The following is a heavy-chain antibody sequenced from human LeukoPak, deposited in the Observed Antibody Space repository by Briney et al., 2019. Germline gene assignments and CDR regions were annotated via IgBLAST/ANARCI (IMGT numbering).Heavy chain of an antibody. J-gene: IGHJ4*02. CDR2: LSDSGTST. Sequence: GGSLRLSCAASGFTFSSYAMSWDRQAPGKGLMWVSGLSDSGTSTYYADSVKGRFTIYRDNSKNVLYLQMNSLRADDTALYYCAKTLWGLTLLSSDHWGQGTLVTVSS. CDR1: GFTFSSYA. CDR3: AKTLWGLTLLSSDH. D-gene: IGHD2-21*02. V-gene: IGHV3-23*01.